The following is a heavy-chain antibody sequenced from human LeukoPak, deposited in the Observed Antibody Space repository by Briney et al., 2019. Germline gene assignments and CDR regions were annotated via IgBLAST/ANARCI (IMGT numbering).Heavy chain of an antibody. CDR2: IYYSGST. CDR1: GGSISSHY. J-gene: IGHJ6*03. CDR3: ASRRADMGTIPGYEYWYMDV. D-gene: IGHD2-8*02. V-gene: IGHV4-59*11. Sequence: SETLSLTCTVSGGSISSHYWSWIRQPPGKGLEWIGYIYYSGSTNYNPSLKSRVTISVDTSKNQFSLKLSSVTAADTAVYYCASRRADMGTIPGYEYWYMDVWAKGTTVTVSS.